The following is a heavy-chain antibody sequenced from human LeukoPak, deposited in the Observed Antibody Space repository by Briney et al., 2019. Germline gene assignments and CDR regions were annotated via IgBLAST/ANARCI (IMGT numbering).Heavy chain of an antibody. CDR1: GGSFSGYY. Sequence: SETLSLTCAVYGGSFSGYYWSWIRQPPGKGLEWIGEINHSGSTNYNPSLKSRVTISVDTSKNQFSLKLSSVTAADTAVYYCARGGYYDSSGYYYDRDRAFDYWGQGTLVTVSS. D-gene: IGHD3-22*01. V-gene: IGHV4-34*01. J-gene: IGHJ4*02. CDR3: ARGGYYDSSGYYYDRDRAFDY. CDR2: INHSGST.